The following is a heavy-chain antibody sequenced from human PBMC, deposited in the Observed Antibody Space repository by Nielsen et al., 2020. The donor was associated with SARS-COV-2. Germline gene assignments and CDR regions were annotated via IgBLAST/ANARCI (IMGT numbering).Heavy chain of an antibody. Sequence: SETLSLTCGVFGDSISSQTWWSWVRQPPGKGLEWIGQIYHGGSTNYNPSLRSRVAISVDKSNNQFSLKVTSVTAADTAVYYCARDCSCGLGSSPSYYFDYWGQGTLVTVSS. CDR1: GDSISSQTW. CDR3: ARDCSCGLGSSPSYYFDY. D-gene: IGHD7-27*01. J-gene: IGHJ4*02. V-gene: IGHV4-4*02. CDR2: IYHGGST.